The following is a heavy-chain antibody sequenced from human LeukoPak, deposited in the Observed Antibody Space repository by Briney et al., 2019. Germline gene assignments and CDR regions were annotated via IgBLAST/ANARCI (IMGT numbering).Heavy chain of an antibody. J-gene: IGHJ4*02. Sequence: PGGSLTLSCAASGFTFSSYGMHWVRQAPGKGLEWVAFIRYDGSNKYYADSVKGRFTISRDNYKNTLYLQMNSLRAEDKAVYYCAKDLPRYYDFWSGFDYWGQGTLVTVSS. CDR3: AKDLPRYYDFWSGFDY. D-gene: IGHD3-3*01. CDR2: IRYDGSNK. CDR1: GFTFSSYG. V-gene: IGHV3-30*02.